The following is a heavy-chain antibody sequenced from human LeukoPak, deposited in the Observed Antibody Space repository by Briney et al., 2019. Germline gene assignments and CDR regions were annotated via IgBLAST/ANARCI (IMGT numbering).Heavy chain of an antibody. J-gene: IGHJ4*02. V-gene: IGHV4-31*03. CDR2: IYYSGST. CDR3: ARDLKMSGSYYFDY. Sequence: SETLSLTCTVSGGSISGGGYYWSWIRQHPGKGLEWIGYIYYSGSTYYNPSLKSRVTISVDTSKNQFSLKLSSVTAADTAVYYCARDLKMSGSYYFDYWGQGTLVTVSS. CDR1: GGSISGGGYY. D-gene: IGHD1-26*01.